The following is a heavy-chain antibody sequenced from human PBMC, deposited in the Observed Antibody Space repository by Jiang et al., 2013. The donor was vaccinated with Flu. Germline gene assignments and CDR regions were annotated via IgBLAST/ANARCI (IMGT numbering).Heavy chain of an antibody. V-gene: IGHV3-21*01. Sequence: QLLESGGGLVKPGGSLRLSCAASGFTFSSYSMNWVRQAPGKGLEWVSFISSSSTYIYYADSVKGRFTISRDNAKNSLYLQMNSLRAEDTAVYYCAREVEGSGYQVFDYWGQGTLVTVSS. J-gene: IGHJ4*02. CDR2: ISSSSTYI. D-gene: IGHD3-22*01. CDR1: GFTFSSYS. CDR3: AREVEGSGYQVFDY.